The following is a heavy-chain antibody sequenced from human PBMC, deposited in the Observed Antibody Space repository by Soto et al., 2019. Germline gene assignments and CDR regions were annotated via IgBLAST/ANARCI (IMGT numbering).Heavy chain of an antibody. Sequence: QITLKESGPTLVKPTQTLTLTCTFSGFSLSTSGVGVGWIRQPPGKALAWLALIYWDDDKRYSPSLKSRLTITEDTSKNQVVLTMTNMDPVDTATYYCAHRQRTVYFDYWGQGTLVTVSS. CDR1: GFSLSTSGVG. J-gene: IGHJ4*02. CDR3: AHRQRTVYFDY. V-gene: IGHV2-5*02. D-gene: IGHD4-17*01. CDR2: IYWDDDK.